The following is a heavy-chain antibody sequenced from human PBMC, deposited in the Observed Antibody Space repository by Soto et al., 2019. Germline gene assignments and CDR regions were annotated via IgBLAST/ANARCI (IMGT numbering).Heavy chain of an antibody. CDR2: IWYDGSNK. Sequence: GGSLRLSCAASGFTFSSYGMHWVRQAPGKGLEWVAVIWYDGSNKYYADSVKGRFTISRDNSKNTLYLQMNSLRAEDTAVYYCARADYGSGSYYYVFYYYYGMDVWGQGTTVTVSS. D-gene: IGHD3-10*01. CDR1: GFTFSSYG. J-gene: IGHJ6*02. V-gene: IGHV3-33*01. CDR3: ARADYGSGSYYYVFYYYYGMDV.